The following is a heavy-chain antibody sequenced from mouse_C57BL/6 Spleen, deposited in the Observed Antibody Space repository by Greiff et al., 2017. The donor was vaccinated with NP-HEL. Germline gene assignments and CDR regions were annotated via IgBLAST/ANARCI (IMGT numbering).Heavy chain of an antibody. CDR3: VRHSTDWYFDV. CDR1: GFSFNTYA. CDR2: IRSKSNNYAT. V-gene: IGHV10-1*01. J-gene: IGHJ1*03. Sequence: VQLKESGGGLVQPKGSLKLSCAASGFSFNTYAMNWVRQAPGKGLEWVARIRSKSNNYATYYADSVKDRFTISRDDSESMLYLQMNNLKTEDTAMYYCVRHSTDWYFDVWGTGTTVTVSS. D-gene: IGHD1-1*01.